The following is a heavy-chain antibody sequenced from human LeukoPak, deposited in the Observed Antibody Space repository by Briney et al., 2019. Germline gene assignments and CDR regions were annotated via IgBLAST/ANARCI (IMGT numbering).Heavy chain of an antibody. V-gene: IGHV4-59*11. CDR3: ARDSGGY. CDR1: GGSISSHY. D-gene: IGHD3-10*01. Sequence: SETLSLTCTVSGGSISSHYWSWIRQPPGKGLEWIGYIYYSGSTNYNPSLKSRVTISVDTSKNQFSLKLSSVTAADTAVYYCARDSGGYWGQGTLVTVSS. J-gene: IGHJ4*02. CDR2: IYYSGST.